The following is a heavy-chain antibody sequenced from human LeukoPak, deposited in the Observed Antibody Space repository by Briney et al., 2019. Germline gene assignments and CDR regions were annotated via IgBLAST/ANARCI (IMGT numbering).Heavy chain of an antibody. D-gene: IGHD5-24*01. CDR1: GFTFSSYH. V-gene: IGHV3-30*03. J-gene: IGHJ4*02. CDR3: ARDAYKGLYYFDY. Sequence: GGSLRLSCAGSGFTFSSYHMHWVRQAPGKGLEWLALISYDGSKTYYADSLQGRVTISRDNSKNTLFLQMETLRPEDTAVYYCARDAYKGLYYFDYWGQGTLVTVSS. CDR2: ISYDGSKT.